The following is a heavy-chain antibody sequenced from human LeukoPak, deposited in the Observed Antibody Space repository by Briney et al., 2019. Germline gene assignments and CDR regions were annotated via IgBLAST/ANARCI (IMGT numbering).Heavy chain of an antibody. CDR1: GFTFSRYW. J-gene: IGHJ4*02. D-gene: IGHD5-12*01. Sequence: GGSLRLSCTASGFTFSRYWMTWVRQAPGKGLEWVANIKEDGSAKYYVDSMKGRFTISRDNAKNSLYLQINSLRAEDTAVYYCARDSPGYGGYSYWGQGTLVSVSS. CDR2: IKEDGSAK. CDR3: ARDSPGYGGYSY. V-gene: IGHV3-7*04.